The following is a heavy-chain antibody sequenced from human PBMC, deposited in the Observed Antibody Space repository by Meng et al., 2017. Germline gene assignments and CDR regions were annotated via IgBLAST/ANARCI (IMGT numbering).Heavy chain of an antibody. J-gene: IGHJ4*02. V-gene: IGHV4-4*02. CDR2: IYHGGNT. Sequence: QVQLEGSGPGLVRPSGTLSLTGGVSGGSISSVDWWSWVRQPPGKGLEWNGEIYHGGNTNYNPSLKSRVTISIDKSKNQFSLKLSSVTAADTAVYYCASWIYSCGWQWGQGTLVTVSS. CDR1: GGSISSVDW. D-gene: IGHD6-19*01. CDR3: ASWIYSCGWQ.